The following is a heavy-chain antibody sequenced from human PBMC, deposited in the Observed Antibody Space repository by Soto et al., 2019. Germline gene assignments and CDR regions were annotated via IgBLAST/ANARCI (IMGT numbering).Heavy chain of an antibody. CDR3: ARSVVVVRGYFDY. Sequence: SETLSLTCTVSGGSVSSGSCYWSWIRQPPGKGLEWIGYIYYSGSTNYNPSLKSRVTISVDTSKNQFSLKLSSVTAADTAVYYCARSVVVVRGYFDYWGQGTLVTVSS. D-gene: IGHD3-22*01. J-gene: IGHJ4*02. CDR2: IYYSGST. CDR1: GGSVSSGSCY. V-gene: IGHV4-61*01.